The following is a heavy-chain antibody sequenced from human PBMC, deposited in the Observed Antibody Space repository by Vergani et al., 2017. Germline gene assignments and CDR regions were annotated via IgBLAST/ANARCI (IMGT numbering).Heavy chain of an antibody. V-gene: IGHV3-7*01. CDR2: IKQDGSEK. J-gene: IGHJ3*02. CDR3: ARGLFYGFLAYSSSSYAFDI. Sequence: EVQLVESGGGLVQPGGSLRLSCAASGFTFSSYWMSWVRQAPGKGLEWVANIKQDGSEKYYVDSVKGRFTISRDNAKNSLYLQMNSLRAEDTAVYYCARGLFYGFLAYSSSSYAFDIWGQGTMVTVSS. CDR1: GFTFSSYW. D-gene: IGHD6-6*01.